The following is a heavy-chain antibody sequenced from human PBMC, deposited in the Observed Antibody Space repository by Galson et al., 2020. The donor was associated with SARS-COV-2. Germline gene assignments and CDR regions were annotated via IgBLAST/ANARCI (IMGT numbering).Heavy chain of an antibody. CDR3: AIEENFFLVVTARRMCYFDY. D-gene: IGHD2-21*02. CDR2: INSSGST. CDR1: GGSFSGYY. Sequence: SETLSLTCAVYGGSFSGYYWSWIRQPPGKGLEWIGEINSSGSTNYNPSLKSRVTISVDTSKNHFSLKLSSVTAADTAVYYCAIEENFFLVVTARRMCYFDYWVRGTLATVSS. V-gene: IGHV4-34*01. J-gene: IGHJ4*02.